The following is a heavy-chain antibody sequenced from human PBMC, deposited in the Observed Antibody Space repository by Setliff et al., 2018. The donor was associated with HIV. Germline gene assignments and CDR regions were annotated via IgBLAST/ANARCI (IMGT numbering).Heavy chain of an antibody. CDR1: GFIFTDYQ. V-gene: IGHV1-2*06. J-gene: IGHJ4*02. D-gene: IGHD3-3*01. CDR3: AREPTGDFWSGYSSRGLDY. CDR2: FNPNSGVT. Sequence: ASVKVSCKAYGFIFTDYQIHWVRQAPGQGLEWMGRFNPNSGVTSSPQKFQGRVTMTRDTSINTAYMELSSLTSDDTAFYYCAREPTGDFWSGYSSRGLDYWGRGTLVTVSS.